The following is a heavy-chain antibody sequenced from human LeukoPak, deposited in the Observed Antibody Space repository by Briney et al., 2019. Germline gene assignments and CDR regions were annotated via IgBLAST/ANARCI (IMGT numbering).Heavy chain of an antibody. Sequence: SETLSLTCAVSGGSITSSNWWSWVRQPPGKGLEWIGEIHHSGSTNYNPSLKSRVTISVDKSRNHFSLNLSSVTAADTAVYYCARSDGYGLVGIWGQGTMVTVSS. J-gene: IGHJ3*02. CDR2: IHHSGST. CDR3: ARSDGYGLVGI. CDR1: GGSITSSNW. V-gene: IGHV4-4*02. D-gene: IGHD3-10*01.